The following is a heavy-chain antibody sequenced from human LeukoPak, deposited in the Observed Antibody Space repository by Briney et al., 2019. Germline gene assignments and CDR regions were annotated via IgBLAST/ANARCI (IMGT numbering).Heavy chain of an antibody. D-gene: IGHD4-4*01. V-gene: IGHV3-33*01. J-gene: IGHJ6*02. CDR2: IWYDGSNK. CDR1: GFTFSSYG. Sequence: GGSLRLSCAASGFTFSSYGMHWVRQAPGKGLEWVAVIWYDGSNKYYADSVKGRFTISRDNSKNTLYLQMNSLRAEDTAVYYCARDSETVTTWSNNYYYYGMDVWGQGTTVTVSS. CDR3: ARDSETVTTWSNNYYYYGMDV.